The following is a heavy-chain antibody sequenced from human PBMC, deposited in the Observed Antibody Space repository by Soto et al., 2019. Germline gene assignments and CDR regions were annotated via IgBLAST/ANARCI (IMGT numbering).Heavy chain of an antibody. V-gene: IGHV3-23*01. D-gene: IGHD2-21*01. J-gene: IGHJ6*02. CDR1: GFTFSSYS. CDR2: IRVSGGST. Sequence: PXGSLRLTRPASGFTFSSYSMSWVRQAPGKGLEWVSAIRVSGGSTYYADSVKGRFTIARDNSTNTLYLQMNSLRAEDTAVYYCANLTFSFIPYYYYGMDVWGQGTTVTVSS. CDR3: ANLTFSFIPYYYYGMDV.